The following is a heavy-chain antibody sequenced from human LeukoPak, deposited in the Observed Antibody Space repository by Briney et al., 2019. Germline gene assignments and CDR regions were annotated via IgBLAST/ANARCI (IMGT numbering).Heavy chain of an antibody. Sequence: GGSLRLSCVASGFTFSSYRMNWVRQAPGKGLEWVSSMSSSSSNIYYADSVKGRFTISRDNAKNSLYLQMSSLRAEDTALYYCASRSSVAASGPGWGQGTLVTVSS. CDR3: ASRSSVAASGPG. CDR2: MSSSSSNI. D-gene: IGHD2-15*01. V-gene: IGHV3-21*01. J-gene: IGHJ4*02. CDR1: GFTFSSYR.